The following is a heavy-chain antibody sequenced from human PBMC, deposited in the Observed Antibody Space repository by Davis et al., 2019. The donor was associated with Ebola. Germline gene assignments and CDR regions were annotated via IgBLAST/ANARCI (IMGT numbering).Heavy chain of an antibody. CDR3: ARAFHNWYFDL. CDR2: IYFSGIT. J-gene: IGHJ2*01. Sequence: PSETLSLTCTVSGGSISGSDFYWSWVRQPPGKGLEWIAYIYFSGITGYNPSLRSRATISVDTSKNQFSLRLTSVTAADTAVYYCARAFHNWYFDLWGRGSLATVSS. CDR1: GGSISGSDFY. V-gene: IGHV4-31*03.